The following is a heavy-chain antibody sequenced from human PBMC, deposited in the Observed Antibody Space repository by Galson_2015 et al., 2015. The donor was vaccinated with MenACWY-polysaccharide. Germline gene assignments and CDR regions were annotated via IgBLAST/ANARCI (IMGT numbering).Heavy chain of an antibody. CDR2: IKEDGSGT. V-gene: IGHV3-7*01. Sequence: SLRLSCAASGFPFSTYWMSWVRQAPGKGLEWVAKIKEDGSGTYYVDSVKGRFTISRDNAKNSLFLQMNNLRVEDTAEYYCVRLTRTTLTTWMMFHYWDQGTLVTVSS. J-gene: IGHJ4*02. D-gene: IGHD4-11*01. CDR3: VRLTRTTLTTWMMFHY. CDR1: GFPFSTYW.